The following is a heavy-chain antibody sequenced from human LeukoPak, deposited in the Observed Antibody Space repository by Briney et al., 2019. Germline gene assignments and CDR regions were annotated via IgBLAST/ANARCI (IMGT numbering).Heavy chain of an antibody. CDR3: ARGPGYCSSTSCSYYYYMDV. CDR1: GYTFTSYD. CDR2: MNPNSGNT. V-gene: IGHV1-8*01. D-gene: IGHD2-2*03. J-gene: IGHJ6*03. Sequence: ASVKVSCKASGYTFTSYDINWVRQATGQGLEWMGWMNPNSGNTGYAQKFQGRVTMTRNTSISTVYMELSSLRSEDTAVYYCARGPGYCSSTSCSYYYYMDVWGKGTTVTVSS.